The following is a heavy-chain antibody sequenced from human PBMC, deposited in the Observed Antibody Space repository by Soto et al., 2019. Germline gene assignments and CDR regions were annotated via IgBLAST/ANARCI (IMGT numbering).Heavy chain of an antibody. CDR2: IHSDGTT. J-gene: IGHJ4*02. CDR1: GFSVSFYY. D-gene: IGHD3-16*02. CDR3: ARVRYSSFDF. V-gene: IGHV3-53*01. Sequence: GGSLRLSCAASGFSVSFYYVTWVRQAPGKGLEWVSIIHSDGTTYYADSVEGRFTFSRDSSKNTVYLQMNSLRGEDTAVYYCARVRYSSFDFWGQGTLVTVSS.